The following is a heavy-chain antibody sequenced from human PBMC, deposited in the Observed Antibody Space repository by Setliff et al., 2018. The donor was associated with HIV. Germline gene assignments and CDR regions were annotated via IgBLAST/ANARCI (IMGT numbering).Heavy chain of an antibody. Sequence: SETLSLTCAVSNYSINSGYYWGWIRQPPGKGLEWIGSIYHSGSTYYNPSLKSRVTISIDTSKNQFSLKLNSVTAADTAVYYCATLPQGYDYFDYWGHGTLVTVSS. D-gene: IGHD3-3*01. CDR1: NYSINSGYY. J-gene: IGHJ4*01. CDR2: IYHSGST. V-gene: IGHV4-38-2*01. CDR3: ATLPQGYDYFDY.